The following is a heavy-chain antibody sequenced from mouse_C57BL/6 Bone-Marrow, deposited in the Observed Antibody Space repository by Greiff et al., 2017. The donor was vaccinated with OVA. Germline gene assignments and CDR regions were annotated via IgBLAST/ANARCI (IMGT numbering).Heavy chain of an antibody. D-gene: IGHD2-5*01. CDR1: GYTFTSYG. V-gene: IGHV1-81*01. J-gene: IGHJ2*01. CDR2: IYPRGGNT. Sequence: VQLQESGAELARPGASVKLSCKASGYTFTSYGISWVKQRTGQGLEWIGEIYPRGGNTYYNEKFKGKATLTADTSSSTAYMELRSLTSEDSAVYFCARNYYSNYHYWGQGTTRTVSS. CDR3: ARNYYSNYHY.